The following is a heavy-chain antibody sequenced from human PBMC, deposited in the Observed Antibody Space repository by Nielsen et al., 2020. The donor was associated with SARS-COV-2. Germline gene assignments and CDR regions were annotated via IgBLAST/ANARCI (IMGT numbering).Heavy chain of an antibody. J-gene: IGHJ6*02. D-gene: IGHD6-13*01. Sequence: GGSLRLSCAASGFTFSSYGMHWVRQAPGKGLEWVAFIRYDGSNKYYADSVKGRFTISRDNSKNTLYLQMNSLRAEDTAVYYCARDGQGQRLVRRYYYYYGMDVWGQGTTVTVSS. CDR2: IRYDGSNK. CDR3: ARDGQGQRLVRRYYYYYGMDV. CDR1: GFTFSSYG. V-gene: IGHV3-30*02.